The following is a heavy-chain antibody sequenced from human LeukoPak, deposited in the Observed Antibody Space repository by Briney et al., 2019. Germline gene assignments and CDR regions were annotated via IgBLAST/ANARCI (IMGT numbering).Heavy chain of an antibody. J-gene: IGHJ3*02. D-gene: IGHD3-9*01. Sequence: ASVKVSCKASEYTFTSYDINWVRQATGQGLEWMGWLNPNSGNTGYAQKFQGRVTMTRNTSISTAYMELSSLRSEDTAVYYCARGPYYDILTGYENAFDIWGQGTMVTVSS. CDR1: EYTFTSYD. CDR3: ARGPYYDILTGYENAFDI. V-gene: IGHV1-8*01. CDR2: LNPNSGNT.